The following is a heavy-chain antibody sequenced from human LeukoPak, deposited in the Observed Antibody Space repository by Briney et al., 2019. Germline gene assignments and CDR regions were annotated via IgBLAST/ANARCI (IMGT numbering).Heavy chain of an antibody. CDR3: TTDPRGFGELHFDY. Sequence: GGSLRLSCAASGFTFSNAWMSWVRQAPGKGLEWVGRIKSKTDGGTTDYAAPVKGRFTISRDDSKNRLYLQVNSLKTEDTAVYYCTTDPRGFGELHFDYWGQGTLVTVSS. CDR1: GFTFSNAW. V-gene: IGHV3-15*01. CDR2: IKSKTDGGTT. D-gene: IGHD3-10*01. J-gene: IGHJ4*02.